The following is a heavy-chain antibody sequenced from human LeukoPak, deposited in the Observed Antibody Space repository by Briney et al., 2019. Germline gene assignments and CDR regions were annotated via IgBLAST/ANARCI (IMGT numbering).Heavy chain of an antibody. Sequence: GGSLRLSCAASGFTVSSNYMSWVRQAPGKGLEWVANIKQDGSEKYYVDSVKGRFTISRDNAKNSLYLQMDSLRVDDTAVYYCAKYSYGSGTSFDPWGQGTLVTVSS. CDR1: GFTVSSNY. V-gene: IGHV3-7*01. CDR3: AKYSYGSGTSFDP. CDR2: IKQDGSEK. D-gene: IGHD3-10*01. J-gene: IGHJ5*02.